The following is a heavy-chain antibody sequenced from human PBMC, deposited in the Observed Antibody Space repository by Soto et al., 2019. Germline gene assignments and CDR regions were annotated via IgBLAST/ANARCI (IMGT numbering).Heavy chain of an antibody. CDR1: GFTFSSYA. CDR3: AKGIWFGATSGY. CDR2: ISGSGGST. V-gene: IGHV3-23*01. D-gene: IGHD3-10*01. J-gene: IGHJ4*02. Sequence: EVQLLESGGGLVQPGGSLRLSCAASGFTFSSYAMSWVRQAPGKGLEWVSAISGSGGSTYYADSVKGLFTISRDNAKNALYLQMKSVRAEDTAVYYCAKGIWFGATSGYWGQGTLVTVGS.